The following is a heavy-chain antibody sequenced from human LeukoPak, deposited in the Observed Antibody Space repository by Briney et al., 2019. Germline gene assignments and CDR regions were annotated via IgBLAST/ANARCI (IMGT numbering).Heavy chain of an antibody. Sequence: PSETLSLTCTVSGDSISGYHWSWIRQPPGTGLEWIGYIYYSGSTNYNPSLKSRVTMSVDTSKSQFSLKLSSVTAADAALYYCARHHYASGTHTPYYFDFWGQGTLVTVSS. CDR2: IYYSGST. CDR1: GDSISGYH. CDR3: ARHHYASGTHTPYYFDF. J-gene: IGHJ4*02. V-gene: IGHV4-59*01. D-gene: IGHD3-10*01.